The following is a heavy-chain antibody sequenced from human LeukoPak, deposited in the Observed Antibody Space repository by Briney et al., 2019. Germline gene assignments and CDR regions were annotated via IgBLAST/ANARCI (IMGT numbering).Heavy chain of an antibody. Sequence: SQTLSLTCTVSGASISSEGYYWSWIRQHPGKGLEWIGYIYYSGSTYYNPSLKSRVTMSADTSNSQFSLKLRSVTAADTAVYYCARGKYYDSSTEYYFDYWGQGTLVTVSS. D-gene: IGHD3-16*01. CDR2: IYYSGST. J-gene: IGHJ4*02. V-gene: IGHV4-31*03. CDR1: GASISSEGYY. CDR3: ARGKYYDSSTEYYFDY.